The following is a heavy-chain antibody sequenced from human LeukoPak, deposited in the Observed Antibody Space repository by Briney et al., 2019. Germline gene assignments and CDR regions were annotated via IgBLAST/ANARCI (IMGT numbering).Heavy chain of an antibody. CDR2: IIPILGIA. D-gene: IGHD2-2*01. J-gene: IGHJ5*02. CDR1: GGTFSSYA. V-gene: IGHV1-69*04. CDR3: ARDRGLIVVVPAASSGWFDP. Sequence: ASVKVSCKASGGTFSSYAISWVRQAPGQGLEWMGRIIPILGIANYAQKFQGRVTITADRSTSTAYMELSSLRSEDTAVYYCARDRGLIVVVPAASSGWFDPWGQGTLVTVSP.